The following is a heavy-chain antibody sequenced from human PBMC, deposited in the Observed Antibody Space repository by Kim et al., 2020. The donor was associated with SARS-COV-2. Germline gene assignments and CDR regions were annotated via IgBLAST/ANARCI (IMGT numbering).Heavy chain of an antibody. CDR3: AREISSYGYGWFDP. J-gene: IGHJ5*02. Sequence: ADAVKGRFTISRDNAKNSLYLQMNSLRAEDTAVYYCAREISSYGYGWFDPWGQGTLVTVSS. V-gene: IGHV3-11*01. D-gene: IGHD5-18*01.